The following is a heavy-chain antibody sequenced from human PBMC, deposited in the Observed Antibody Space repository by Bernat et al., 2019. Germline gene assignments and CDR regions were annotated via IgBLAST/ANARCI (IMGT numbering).Heavy chain of an antibody. CDR2: ISSNGGST. V-gene: IGHV3-64*01. CDR3: ARGDIVVVVAATLFGGMDV. J-gene: IGHJ6*02. CDR1: GFTFSTYA. Sequence: EVQLVESGGGLVQPGGSLRLSCSASGFTFSTYAMHWVRQAPGKGLEYVSAISSNGGSTYYANSWKGRFTISRDNSKNTRYLQMGSLRAEDMAVYYCARGDIVVVVAATLFGGMDVWGQGTTVTVSS. D-gene: IGHD2-15*01.